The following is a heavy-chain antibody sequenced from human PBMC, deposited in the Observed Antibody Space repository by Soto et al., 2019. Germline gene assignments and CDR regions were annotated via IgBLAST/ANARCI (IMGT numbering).Heavy chain of an antibody. CDR1: GFTFSSYG. J-gene: IGHJ4*02. V-gene: IGHV3-30*18. Sequence: GGSLRLSCAASGFTFSSYGMHLVRQAPGKGLEWVAVISYDGSRKYYADFVKGRLTISRDNSKNTLYLQMNSLRAEDTAVYYCAKEPTEAGATSFDYWGPGIMVTVSS. D-gene: IGHD1-26*01. CDR2: ISYDGSRK. CDR3: AKEPTEAGATSFDY.